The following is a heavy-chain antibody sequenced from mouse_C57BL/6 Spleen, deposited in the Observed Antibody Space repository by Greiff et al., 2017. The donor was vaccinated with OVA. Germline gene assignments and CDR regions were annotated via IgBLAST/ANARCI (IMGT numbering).Heavy chain of an antibody. CDR2: IDPETGGT. D-gene: IGHD1-1*02. J-gene: IGHJ1*03. CDR1: GYTFTDYE. Sequence: LQESGAELVRPGASVTLSCKASGYTFTDYEMHWVKQTPVHGLEWIGAIDPETGGTASNQKFKGKAILTADKSSSTAYMELRSLTSEDSAVYYCTRYVGGTYWYFDVWGTGTTVTVSS. V-gene: IGHV1-15*01. CDR3: TRYVGGTYWYFDV.